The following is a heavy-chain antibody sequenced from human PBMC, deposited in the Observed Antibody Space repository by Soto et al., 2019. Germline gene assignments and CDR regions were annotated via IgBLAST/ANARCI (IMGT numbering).Heavy chain of an antibody. CDR1: GFTFRSYS. CDR3: ARDSTEIYDSSGYYYYWFDP. Sequence: EVQLVESGGGLVKPGGSLRLSCAASGFTFRSYSMNCVRQAPGKGLEWVSSISSSSSYIYYADSVKGRFTISRDNAKNSLYLQMNSLRAEDTAVYYCARDSTEIYDSSGYYYYWFDPWGQGTLVTVSS. CDR2: ISSSSSYI. V-gene: IGHV3-21*01. D-gene: IGHD3-22*01. J-gene: IGHJ5*02.